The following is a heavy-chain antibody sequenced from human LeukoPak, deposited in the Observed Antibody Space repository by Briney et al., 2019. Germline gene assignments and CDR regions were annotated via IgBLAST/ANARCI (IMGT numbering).Heavy chain of an antibody. Sequence: SETLSLTCTVSGGSISSYYGSWIRQPPGKGLEWIGYIYYSGSTNYNPSLKSRVTISVDTSKNQFSLKLSSVTAADTAVYYCARVGGYCSSTSCYFYYYMDVWGKGTTVTVSS. D-gene: IGHD2-2*01. CDR1: GGSISSYY. V-gene: IGHV4-59*01. J-gene: IGHJ6*03. CDR3: ARVGGYCSSTSCYFYYYMDV. CDR2: IYYSGST.